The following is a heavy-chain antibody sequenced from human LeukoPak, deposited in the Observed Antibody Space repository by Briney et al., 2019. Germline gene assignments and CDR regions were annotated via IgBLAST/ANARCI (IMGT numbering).Heavy chain of an antibody. D-gene: IGHD6-13*01. Sequence: SETLSLTCTVSGGSISSYYWSWIRQPPGKGLEWIGYIYYSGSTNYNPSLKGRVTISVDTSKNQFSLKLSSATAADTAVYYCARRNSIAVAGTYFDYWGQGTLVTVSS. CDR2: IYYSGST. V-gene: IGHV4-59*01. J-gene: IGHJ4*02. CDR1: GGSISSYY. CDR3: ARRNSIAVAGTYFDY.